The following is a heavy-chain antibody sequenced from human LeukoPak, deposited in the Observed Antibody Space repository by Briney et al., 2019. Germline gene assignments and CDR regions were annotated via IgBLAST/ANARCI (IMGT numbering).Heavy chain of an antibody. CDR2: ISGSGGNT. D-gene: IGHD1-7*01. CDR3: AKDGYPNSAGTTYFDY. V-gene: IGHV3-23*01. J-gene: IGHJ4*02. Sequence: GGSLRLSCAASGFTFSSYAMSWVRQAPGKGLEWVSAISGSGGNTYYADSAKGRFTISRDNSKNTLYLQMNSLRAEDTAVYYCAKDGYPNSAGTTYFDYWGQGTLVTVSS. CDR1: GFTFSSYA.